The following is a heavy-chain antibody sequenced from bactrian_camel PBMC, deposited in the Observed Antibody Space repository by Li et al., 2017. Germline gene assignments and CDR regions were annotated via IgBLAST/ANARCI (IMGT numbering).Heavy chain of an antibody. D-gene: IGHD2*01. J-gene: IGHJ6*01. CDR1: GDRYSSAC. V-gene: IGHV3S1*01. Sequence: HVQLVESGGGSVRDGGSLRLSCAASGDRYSSACMAWFRQEPGKEREGVAVIDDGGSTDYAASVEGRFTISRDNAKKTQFLQMNSLKSEDTAMYYCAFDPVPGRPKWYSFGTWRQGTQVTVS. CDR3: AFDPVPGRPKWYSFGT. CDR2: IDDGGST.